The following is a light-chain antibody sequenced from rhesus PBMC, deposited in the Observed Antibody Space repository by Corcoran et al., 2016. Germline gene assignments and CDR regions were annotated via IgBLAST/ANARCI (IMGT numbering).Light chain of an antibody. Sequence: DIQMTQSPSSLSASVGDRVTITCRASQGITNDLAWYQKKPGETPKLLNYEASSLQRGIPSRFSGSGSGTDFTLTISSLQSEDFATYDCQHYYSTPYSFGQGTKVEIK. J-gene: IGKJ2*01. CDR1: QGITND. CDR2: EAS. CDR3: QHYYSTPYS. V-gene: IGKV1-25*01.